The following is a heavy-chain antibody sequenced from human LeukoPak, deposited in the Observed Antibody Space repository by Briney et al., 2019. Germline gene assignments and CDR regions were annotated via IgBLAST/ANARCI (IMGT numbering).Heavy chain of an antibody. J-gene: IGHJ4*02. CDR2: IYYSGST. CDR3: ARGYSYWFDY. Sequence: SETLSLTCTVSGGSISSYYWSWFRQPPGKGLEWIGYIYYSGSTNYNPSLKSRVTISVDTSKNQFSLKLSSVTAADTAVYYCARGYSYWFDYWGQGTLVTVSS. D-gene: IGHD5-18*01. CDR1: GGSISSYY. V-gene: IGHV4-59*01.